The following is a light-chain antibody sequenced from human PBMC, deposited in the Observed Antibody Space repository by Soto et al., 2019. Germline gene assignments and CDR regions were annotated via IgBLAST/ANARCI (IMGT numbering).Light chain of an antibody. V-gene: IGLV2-14*01. Sequence: QSALTQPASVSGSPGQSITLSCAGTSSDVGGYTYVSWYQQHPGKAPKLMIYDVSNRPSGVSNRFSGSKSGNTASLTISGLQAEDEADYYCTSYTSSSTPYVFGGGTKVTVL. CDR3: TSYTSSSTPYV. CDR2: DVS. CDR1: SSDVGGYTY. J-gene: IGLJ1*01.